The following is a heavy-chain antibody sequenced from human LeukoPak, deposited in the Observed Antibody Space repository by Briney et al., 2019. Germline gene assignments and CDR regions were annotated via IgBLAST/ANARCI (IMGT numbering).Heavy chain of an antibody. Sequence: GGSLRLSCAASGFTFSSYWMSWVRQAPGKGLEWVANIKQDGSEKYYVDSVKGRFTISRDNAKNSLYLQMNSLRAEDTAVYYCARAMGWYSSGWYGRKHYYYYGMDVWGQGTTVTVSS. CDR1: GFTFSSYW. D-gene: IGHD6-19*01. J-gene: IGHJ6*02. CDR2: IKQDGSEK. CDR3: ARAMGWYSSGWYGRKHYYYYGMDV. V-gene: IGHV3-7*01.